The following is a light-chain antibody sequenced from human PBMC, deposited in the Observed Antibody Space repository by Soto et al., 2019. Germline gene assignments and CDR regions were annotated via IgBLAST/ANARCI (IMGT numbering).Light chain of an antibody. CDR1: SSKIGNNY. CDR2: DNN. J-gene: IGLJ2*01. CDR3: GTWDSSLSVVV. V-gene: IGLV1-51*01. Sequence: QSVLTQPPSVSAAPGQKVTISGSGSSSKIGNNYVSWYQQLPGTAPKLLIYDNNKRPSGIPDRFSGSKSGTSATLGITGLQTGDEADDYCGTWDSSLSVVVFGGGTKLTVL.